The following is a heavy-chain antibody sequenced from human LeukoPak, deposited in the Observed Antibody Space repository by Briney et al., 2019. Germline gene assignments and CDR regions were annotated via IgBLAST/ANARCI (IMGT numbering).Heavy chain of an antibody. J-gene: IGHJ6*02. Sequence: PGGSLRLSCAASGFTFTTYGMHWVRQAPGKGLEWVAFIQNDEIDKFYADSVKGRFTISRDNAKNSLYLQMNSLRAEDTAVYYCARDRVYSGSYDWGDYYYGMDVWGQGTTVTVSS. CDR3: ARDRVYSGSYDWGDYYYGMDV. CDR1: GFTFTTYG. V-gene: IGHV3-30*02. D-gene: IGHD1-26*01. CDR2: IQNDEIDK.